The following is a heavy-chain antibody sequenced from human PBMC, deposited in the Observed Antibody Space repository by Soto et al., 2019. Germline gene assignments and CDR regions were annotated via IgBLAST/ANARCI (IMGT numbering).Heavy chain of an antibody. CDR2: VQMSGTT. Sequence: SETLSLTCAVSGASVRSYHWSWIRQAAGKGLEWIGRVQMSGTTNYNPSLKTRVTMSLDTSKNEVSLRMTSVTAADTAVYFCAKDRSTMRWFDPWGQGILVTAPQ. J-gene: IGHJ5*02. CDR1: GASVRSYH. V-gene: IGHV4-4*07. D-gene: IGHD1-1*01. CDR3: AKDRSTMRWFDP.